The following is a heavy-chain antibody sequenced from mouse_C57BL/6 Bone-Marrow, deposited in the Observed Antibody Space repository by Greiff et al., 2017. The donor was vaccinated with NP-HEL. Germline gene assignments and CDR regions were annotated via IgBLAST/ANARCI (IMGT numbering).Heavy chain of an antibody. CDR2: IDPENGDT. CDR1: GFNIKDDY. Sequence: EVQLQQSGAELVRPGASVKLSCTASGFNIKDDYMHWVKQRPEQGLEWIGWIDPENGDTEYASKFHGKATITADNSSNTAYLQVSSLTSEDTAVYYCAYGYRNYWGQGTTLTVSS. V-gene: IGHV14-4*01. J-gene: IGHJ2*01. D-gene: IGHD2-2*01. CDR3: AYGYRNY.